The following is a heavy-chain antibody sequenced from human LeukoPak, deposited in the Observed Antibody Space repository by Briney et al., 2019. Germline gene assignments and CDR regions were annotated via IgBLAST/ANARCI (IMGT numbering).Heavy chain of an antibody. CDR2: INTNTGNP. CDR1: GYTFTSYA. CDR3: ARAEDQGRYFDWLPGFDP. J-gene: IGHJ5*02. D-gene: IGHD3-9*01. Sequence: VASVKVSCKASGYTFTSYAMNWVRQAPGQGLEWMGWINTNTGNPTYAQGFTGRFVFSLDTSVSTAYLQISSLKAEDTAVYYCARAEDQGRYFDWLPGFDPWGQGTLVTVSS. V-gene: IGHV7-4-1*02.